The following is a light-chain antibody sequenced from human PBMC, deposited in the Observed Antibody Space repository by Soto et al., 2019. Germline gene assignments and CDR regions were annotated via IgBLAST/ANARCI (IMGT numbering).Light chain of an antibody. J-gene: IGLJ3*02. V-gene: IGLV1-47*01. CDR1: SSNIGSNY. CDR3: VAWDGSLSSVL. Sequence: QPVLTQPPSASGTPGQRVTISCSGSSSNIGSNYVYWYQQLPGTAPKLLIYRNDQRPSGVPDRFSGSKSGTSGSLAISGLRSEDEADYYCVAWDGSLSSVLFGGGTKLTVL. CDR2: RND.